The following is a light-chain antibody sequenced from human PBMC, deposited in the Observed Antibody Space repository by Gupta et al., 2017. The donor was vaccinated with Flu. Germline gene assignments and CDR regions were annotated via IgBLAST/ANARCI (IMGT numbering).Light chain of an antibody. V-gene: IGLV2-14*01. CDR3: SSYTSISTFYV. CDR1: SSDVGRSDS. J-gene: IGLJ1*01. Sequence: QSSPTPPASVSGSPGQAITLPWPGTSSDVGRSDSVSWYQQHPGKAPKLLIYDVSNRPSGVSSRFSGSKSGNTASLTISGLQAEDETDYYCSSYTSISTFYVFGTGTKVTVL. CDR2: DVS.